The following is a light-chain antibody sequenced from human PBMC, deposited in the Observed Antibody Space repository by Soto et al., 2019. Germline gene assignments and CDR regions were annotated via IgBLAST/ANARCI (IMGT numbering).Light chain of an antibody. J-gene: IGKJ1*01. CDR2: WAS. CDR3: QQYYSTPRT. Sequence: DIVMTQSPDSLAVSLGERATINCKSSQSVLYSSNNKNYLAWYQQKPGQPPKLLIYWASTRESGVPDRFSGSGSGTDFTITISSLQAEDVAVYYYQQYYSTPRTVGQGTKVEIK. V-gene: IGKV4-1*01. CDR1: QSVLYSSNNKNY.